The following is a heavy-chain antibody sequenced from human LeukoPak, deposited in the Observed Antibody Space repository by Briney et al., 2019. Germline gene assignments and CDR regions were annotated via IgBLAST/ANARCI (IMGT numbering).Heavy chain of an antibody. CDR3: ACGYSYQLDY. Sequence: PGGSLRLSCAASGFTFSSYSMNWVRQAPGKGLEWVSYIISSSSTIYYADSVKGRFTISRDNAKNSLYLQMNSLRAEDTAVYYCACGYSYQLDYWGQGTLVTVSS. D-gene: IGHD5-18*01. V-gene: IGHV3-48*04. CDR1: GFTFSSYS. CDR2: IISSSSTI. J-gene: IGHJ4*02.